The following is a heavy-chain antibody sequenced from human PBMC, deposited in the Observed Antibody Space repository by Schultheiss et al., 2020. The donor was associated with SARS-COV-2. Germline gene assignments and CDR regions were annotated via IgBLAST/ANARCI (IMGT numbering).Heavy chain of an antibody. V-gene: IGHV1-18*03. D-gene: IGHD6-6*01. Sequence: ASVKVSCKASGYTFNTYGISWVRQAPGQGLEWMGWISTYNGNTNYAQKLQDRVTMTTDTSTSTVYMELRSLRSDDMAVYYCARGSHTARPDYWGQGTLVTVSS. J-gene: IGHJ4*02. CDR1: GYTFNTYG. CDR2: ISTYNGNT. CDR3: ARGSHTARPDY.